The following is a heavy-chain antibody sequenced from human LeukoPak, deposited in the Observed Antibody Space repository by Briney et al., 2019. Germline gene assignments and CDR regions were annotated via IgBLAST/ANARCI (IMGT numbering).Heavy chain of an antibody. J-gene: IGHJ4*02. CDR3: ARAPAAGHY. CDR2: ISYDGSNK. V-gene: IGHV3-30*04. D-gene: IGHD6-13*01. Sequence: GGSLRLSCAASGFTFSSYAMHWVRQAPGKGLEWVAVISYDGSNKYYADSVKGRFTISRDNSKNTLYLQMNSLRAEGTAVYYCARAPAAGHYWGQGTLVTVSS. CDR1: GFTFSSYA.